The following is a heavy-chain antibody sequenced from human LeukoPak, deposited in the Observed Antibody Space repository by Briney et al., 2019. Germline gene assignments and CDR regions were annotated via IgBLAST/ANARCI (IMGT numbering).Heavy chain of an antibody. D-gene: IGHD1-1*01. V-gene: IGHV4-59*08. CDR2: IYYSGST. Sequence: SETLSLTCTVSGGSISSYYWSWIRQPPGKGLEWIGYIYYSGSTNYNPSLKSRVTISVDTSKNQFSLKLSSVTAADTAVYYCARLVWNYGGMDVWGQGTTVTVSS. J-gene: IGHJ6*02. CDR1: GGSISSYY. CDR3: ARLVWNYGGMDV.